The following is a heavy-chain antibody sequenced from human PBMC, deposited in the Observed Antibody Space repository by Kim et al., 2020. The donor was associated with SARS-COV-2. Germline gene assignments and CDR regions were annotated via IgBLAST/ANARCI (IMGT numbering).Heavy chain of an antibody. Sequence: ASVKVSCKASGYTFTSYAMHWVRQAPGQRLEWMGWINAGNGNTKYSQKFQGRVTITRDTSASTAYMELSSLRSEDTAVYYCARITFGGVIGPEYGMDVWGQGTTVTVSS. V-gene: IGHV1-3*01. CDR1: GYTFTSYA. J-gene: IGHJ6*02. CDR2: INAGNGNT. CDR3: ARITFGGVIGPEYGMDV. D-gene: IGHD3-16*02.